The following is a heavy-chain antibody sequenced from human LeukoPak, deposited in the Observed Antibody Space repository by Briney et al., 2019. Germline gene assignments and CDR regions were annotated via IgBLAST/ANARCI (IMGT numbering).Heavy chain of an antibody. CDR2: ISYDGSNK. D-gene: IGHD3-3*01. J-gene: IGHJ4*02. V-gene: IGHV3-30-3*02. Sequence: GGSLRLSCAASGFTFSSYAMHWVRQAPGKGLEWVAVISYDGSNKYYADSVRGRFTISRDNSKNTLYLQMNSLRAEDTAVYYCAKTSTGYYYTFDYWGQGTLVTVSS. CDR3: AKTSTGYYYTFDY. CDR1: GFTFSSYA.